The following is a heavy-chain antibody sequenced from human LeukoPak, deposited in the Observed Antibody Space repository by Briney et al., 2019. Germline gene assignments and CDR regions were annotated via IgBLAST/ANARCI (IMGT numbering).Heavy chain of an antibody. CDR2: ISSSSSYI. CDR3: ARARTPLVVPAEEAFDY. V-gene: IGHV3-21*01. Sequence: NPGGSLRLSCAASGFTFSSYSMNWVRQAPGKGLEWVSSISSSSSYIYYADSVKGRFTISRDNAKNSLYLQMNSLRAEDTAVYYCARARTPLVVPAEEAFDYWGQGTLVTVSS. D-gene: IGHD2-2*01. J-gene: IGHJ4*02. CDR1: GFTFSSYS.